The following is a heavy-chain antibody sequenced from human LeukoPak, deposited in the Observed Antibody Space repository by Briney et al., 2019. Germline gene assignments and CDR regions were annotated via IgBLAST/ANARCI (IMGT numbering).Heavy chain of an antibody. V-gene: IGHV3-66*01. D-gene: IGHD3-3*01. J-gene: IGHJ4*02. CDR3: ARGINRFWIDY. CDR1: GFTVSSNY. CDR2: IYSGGGT. Sequence: GGSLRLSCAASGFTVSSNYMSWVRQAPGKGLEWVSVIYSGGGTYYADSVKGRFTISRDNSKNTLYLQMNSLRAEDTAVYYCARGINRFWIDYWGQGTLVTVSS.